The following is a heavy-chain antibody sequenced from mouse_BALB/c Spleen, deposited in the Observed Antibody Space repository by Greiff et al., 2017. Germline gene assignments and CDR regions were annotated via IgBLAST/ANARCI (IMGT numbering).Heavy chain of an antibody. D-gene: IGHD1-1*01. V-gene: IGHV3-8*02. J-gene: IGHJ1*01. CDR2: ISYSGST. CDR3: ARYGVVADWYFDV. Sequence: EVQLVESGPSLVKPSQTLSLTCSVTGDSITSGYWNWIRKFPGNKLEYMGYISYSGSTYYNPSLKSRISITRDTSKNQYYLQLNSVTTEDTATYYCARYGVVADWYFDVWGAGTTVTVSS. CDR1: GDSITSGY.